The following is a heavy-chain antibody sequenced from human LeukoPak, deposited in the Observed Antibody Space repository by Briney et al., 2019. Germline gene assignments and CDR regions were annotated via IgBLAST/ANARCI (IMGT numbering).Heavy chain of an antibody. Sequence: ASVKVSCKASGYTFASYGISWVRQAPGQGLEWMGWISAYNGNTNYAQKLQGRVTMTTDTSTSTAYMELRSLRSDDTAVYYCARDARRYDSSGYYCRFDPWRQGALVTVSS. J-gene: IGHJ5*02. V-gene: IGHV1-18*01. CDR2: ISAYNGNT. D-gene: IGHD3-22*01. CDR1: GYTFASYG. CDR3: ARDARRYDSSGYYCRFDP.